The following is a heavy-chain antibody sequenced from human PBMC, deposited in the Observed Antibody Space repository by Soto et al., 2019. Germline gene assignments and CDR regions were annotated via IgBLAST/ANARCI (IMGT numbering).Heavy chain of an antibody. CDR3: TRASHRLLWFGELLMISPSVEYYYYGMDV. D-gene: IGHD3-10*01. J-gene: IGHJ6*02. Sequence: GGSLRLSCTASGFTFGDYAMSWFRQAPGKGLEWVGFIRSKAYGGTTEYAASVKGRFTISRDDSKSIAYLQMNSLKTEDTAVYYCTRASHRLLWFGELLMISPSVEYYYYGMDVWGQGTTVTVSS. CDR2: IRSKAYGGTT. CDR1: GFTFGDYA. V-gene: IGHV3-49*03.